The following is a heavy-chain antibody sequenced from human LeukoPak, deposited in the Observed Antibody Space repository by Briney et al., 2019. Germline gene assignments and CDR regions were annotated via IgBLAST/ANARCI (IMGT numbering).Heavy chain of an antibody. Sequence: GGSLRLSCAASGFSLSNYWMSWFRQAPGKGLEWVANIKQDGSKKYYAESVKGRFTISRDNARNSLDLQMSSLRAEDTAVYYCASDPPWTNDAFDLWGQGTMVTVSS. V-gene: IGHV3-7*01. CDR2: IKQDGSKK. CDR1: GFSLSNYW. CDR3: ASDPPWTNDAFDL. J-gene: IGHJ3*01. D-gene: IGHD1-1*01.